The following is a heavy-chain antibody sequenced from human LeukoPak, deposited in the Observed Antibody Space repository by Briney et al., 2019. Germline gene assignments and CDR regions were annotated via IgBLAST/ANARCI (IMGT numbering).Heavy chain of an antibody. Sequence: PGRSLRLSCAASGFTFSSYGMHWVRQAPGKGLEWVAVTSYDGSNQYYADSVKGRFTISRDNSKNTLYLQMDSLRAEDTAVYYCAKARYCTSTSCYRLTYYYYYGMDVWGQGTTVAVSS. CDR1: GFTFSSYG. V-gene: IGHV3-30*18. J-gene: IGHJ6*02. CDR3: AKARYCTSTSCYRLTYYYYYGMDV. D-gene: IGHD2-2*01. CDR2: TSYDGSNQ.